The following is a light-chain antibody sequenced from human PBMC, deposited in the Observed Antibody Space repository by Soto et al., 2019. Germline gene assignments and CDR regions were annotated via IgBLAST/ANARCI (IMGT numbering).Light chain of an antibody. CDR3: QQSGSSFYT. J-gene: IGKJ2*01. CDR1: QSVSSAY. Sequence: EIVLTQSPGTLSLSPGERATLSCRASQSVSSAYLAWYQQIPGQAPRLLIYGASSRATGIPDRFSGSGSGTDFTLTISRLEPEDVAGYYCQQSGSSFYTFGQGTKLEIK. V-gene: IGKV3-20*01. CDR2: GAS.